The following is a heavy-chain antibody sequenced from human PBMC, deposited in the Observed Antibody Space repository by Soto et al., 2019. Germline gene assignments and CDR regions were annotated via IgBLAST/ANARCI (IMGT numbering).Heavy chain of an antibody. CDR2: IYPGDSDT. CDR1: GYSFTSYW. D-gene: IGHD6-13*01. Sequence: GESLKISCQGSGYSFTSYWIGWVRQMPGKGLEWMGIIYPGDSDTRYSPSFQGQVTISADKSISTAYLQWSSLKASDTAMYYCARYSSSWSRWFDPWGQGTLVTVSS. V-gene: IGHV5-51*01. J-gene: IGHJ5*02. CDR3: ARYSSSWSRWFDP.